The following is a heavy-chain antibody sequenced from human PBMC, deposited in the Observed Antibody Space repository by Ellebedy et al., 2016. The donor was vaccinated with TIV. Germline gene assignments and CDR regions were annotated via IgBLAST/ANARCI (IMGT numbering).Heavy chain of an antibody. D-gene: IGHD3-10*01. CDR1: GGSISSSSYY. CDR2: IYYSGST. J-gene: IGHJ5*02. CDR3: ARGGSGSYYRRFDP. V-gene: IGHV4-39*07. Sequence: SETLSLXXTVSGGSISSSSYYWGWIRQPPGKGLEWIGSIYYSGSTYYNPSLKSRVTISVDTSKNQFSLKLSSVTAADTAVYYCARGGSGSYYRRFDPWGQGTLFTLAS.